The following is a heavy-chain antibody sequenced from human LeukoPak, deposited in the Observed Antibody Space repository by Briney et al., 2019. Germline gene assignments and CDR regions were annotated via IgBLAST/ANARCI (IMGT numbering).Heavy chain of an antibody. D-gene: IGHD4-17*01. V-gene: IGHV3-23*01. CDR2: ISVLGFDT. Sequence: GGALRLSRAASIFAFSTYAMTWVRQAPGQGLEWVSYISVLGFDTYYADSVKGRFTLSRDNSQSTLFLQMNSLRAEDTAVYYCTKDPNGDYVGAFDFWGQGTMVTVSS. CDR3: TKDPNGDYVGAFDF. CDR1: IFAFSTYA. J-gene: IGHJ3*01.